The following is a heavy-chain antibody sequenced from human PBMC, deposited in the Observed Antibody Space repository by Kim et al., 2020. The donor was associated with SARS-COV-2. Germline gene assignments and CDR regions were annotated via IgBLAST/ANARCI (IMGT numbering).Heavy chain of an antibody. V-gene: IGHV3-53*01. J-gene: IGHJ2*01. Sequence: KGRFTISRDNSKNTLYLQMNSLRAEDTAVYYCARDQGGIAAAGTGWYFDLWGRGTLVTVSS. D-gene: IGHD6-13*01. CDR3: ARDQGGIAAAGTGWYFDL.